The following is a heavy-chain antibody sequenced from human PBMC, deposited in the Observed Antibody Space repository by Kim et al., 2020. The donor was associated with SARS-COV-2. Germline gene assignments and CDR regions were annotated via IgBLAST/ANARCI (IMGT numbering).Heavy chain of an antibody. CDR2: ISAYNGNT. CDR3: ARGGYCSGGSCSPNLDAFDI. CDR1: GYTFTSYG. D-gene: IGHD2-15*01. Sequence: ASVKVSCKASGYTFTSYGISWVRQAPGQGLEWMGWISAYNGNTNYAQKLQGRVTMTTDTSTSTAYMELRSLRSDDTAVYYCARGGYCSGGSCSPNLDAFDIWGQGTMVTVSS. V-gene: IGHV1-18*01. J-gene: IGHJ3*02.